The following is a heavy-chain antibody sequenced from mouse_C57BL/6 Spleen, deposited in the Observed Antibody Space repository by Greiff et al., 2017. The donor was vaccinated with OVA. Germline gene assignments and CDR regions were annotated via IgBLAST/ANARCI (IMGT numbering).Heavy chain of an antibody. CDR3: VRQDGYYMAWFAY. V-gene: IGHV10-1*01. CDR2: IRSKSNNYAT. J-gene: IGHJ3*01. D-gene: IGHD2-3*01. CDR1: GFSFNTYA. Sequence: EVQLVESGGGLVQPKGSLKLSCAASGFSFNTYAMNWVRQAPGKGLEWVARIRSKSNNYATYYADSVKDRFTISRDDSESMLYLQMNNLKTEDTAMYYCVRQDGYYMAWFAYWGQGTLVTVSA.